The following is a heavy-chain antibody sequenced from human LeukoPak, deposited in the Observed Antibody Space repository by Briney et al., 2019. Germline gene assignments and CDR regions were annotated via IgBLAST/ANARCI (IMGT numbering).Heavy chain of an antibody. V-gene: IGHV3-48*01. CDR3: ASTRYHLKGAVEWDFDI. Sequence: GGSLRLSCAGSGFTFSSYSMNWVRQAPGKGLEWVSYISSSSSTIYYADSVKGRFTISRDNAKNSLYLQMNSLRAEDTAVYYCASTRYHLKGAVEWDFDIWGQGTMVTVSS. D-gene: IGHD1-1*01. CDR1: GFTFSSYS. J-gene: IGHJ3*02. CDR2: ISSSSSTI.